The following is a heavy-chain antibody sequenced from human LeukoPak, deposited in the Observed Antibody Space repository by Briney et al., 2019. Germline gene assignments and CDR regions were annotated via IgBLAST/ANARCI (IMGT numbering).Heavy chain of an antibody. D-gene: IGHD5-12*01. CDR3: AGIVATMNYFDY. Sequence: ASVKVSCKASGGTFSSYAISWVRQAPGQGLEWTGRIIPILGIANYAQKFQGRVTITADKSTSTAYMELSSLRSEDTAVYYCAGIVATMNYFDYWGQGTLVTVSS. CDR1: GGTFSSYA. CDR2: IIPILGIA. J-gene: IGHJ4*02. V-gene: IGHV1-69*04.